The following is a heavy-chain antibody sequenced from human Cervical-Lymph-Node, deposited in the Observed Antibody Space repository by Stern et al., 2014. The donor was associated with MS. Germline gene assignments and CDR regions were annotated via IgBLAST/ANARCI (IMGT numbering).Heavy chain of an antibody. CDR3: TRALSHRGSPDY. CDR2: ISWNSGSI. Sequence: EVQLVESGGGLVQPGRSLRLSCAASGFAFDDYAMHWVRQVPGKGLEWVSGISWNSGSIVYADSVKGRFTVSRDNAKNSLYLQMDSLRPGDTAFYYCTRALSHRGSPDYWGQGTLVTVS. J-gene: IGHJ4*02. D-gene: IGHD2-15*01. V-gene: IGHV3-9*01. CDR1: GFAFDDYA.